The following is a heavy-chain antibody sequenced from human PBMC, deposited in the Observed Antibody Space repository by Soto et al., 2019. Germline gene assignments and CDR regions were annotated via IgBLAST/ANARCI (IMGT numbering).Heavy chain of an antibody. D-gene: IGHD3-9*01. CDR1: GFTFDEYA. CDR3: AKDSLGSRTDWPGFDY. Sequence: PGGSLRLSCAASGFTFDEYAMHWVRQAPGEGLEWVSGISWNSGSIGYADSVKGRFTISRDNAKKSLYLQMNSLRTEDTALYYCAKDSLGSRTDWPGFDYWRQGTLVTVYS. V-gene: IGHV3-9*01. J-gene: IGHJ4*02. CDR2: ISWNSGSI.